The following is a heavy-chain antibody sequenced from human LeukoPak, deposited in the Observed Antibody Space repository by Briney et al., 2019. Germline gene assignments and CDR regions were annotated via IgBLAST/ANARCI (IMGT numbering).Heavy chain of an antibody. V-gene: IGHV4-59*12. Sequence: SETLSLTCTVSGGSISSYYWSWIRQPPGKGLEWIGYIYYSGSTNYNPSLKSRVTISVDTSKNQFSLKLSSVTAADTAVYYCARAHVLRFLEWLSPLDYWGQGTLVTVSS. D-gene: IGHD3-3*01. CDR3: ARAHVLRFLEWLSPLDY. CDR1: GGSISSYY. CDR2: IYYSGST. J-gene: IGHJ4*02.